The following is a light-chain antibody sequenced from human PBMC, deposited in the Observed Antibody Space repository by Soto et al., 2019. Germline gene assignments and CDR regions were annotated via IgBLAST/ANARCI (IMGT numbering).Light chain of an antibody. CDR3: AAWDDSLHDYV. CDR1: SSNIGTNT. Sequence: QSVLTQPPSASGTPGQRVTISCSGSSSNIGTNTVNWYQQLPGTAPQLLIYSYNQRPSGVPDRFSGSQSGTSASLAISGLQSEDEADYYCAAWDDSLHDYVFGPGTKLTVL. CDR2: SYN. J-gene: IGLJ1*01. V-gene: IGLV1-44*01.